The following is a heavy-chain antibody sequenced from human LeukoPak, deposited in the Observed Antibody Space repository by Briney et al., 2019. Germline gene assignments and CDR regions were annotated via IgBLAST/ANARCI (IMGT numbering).Heavy chain of an antibody. D-gene: IGHD3-22*01. V-gene: IGHV1-69*04. J-gene: IGHJ5*02. CDR3: TRGGLYSSAWFDR. CDR2: ITPVLGIR. CDR1: GDTFNNYA. Sequence: ASVKVSCKASGDTFNNYAISWVRQAPGQGLEWMGRITPVLGIRNYAQKFHGRVTFTADKSTTTVDMELTSLRSDDTAVYYCTRGGLYSSAWFDRWGQGALVTVSS.